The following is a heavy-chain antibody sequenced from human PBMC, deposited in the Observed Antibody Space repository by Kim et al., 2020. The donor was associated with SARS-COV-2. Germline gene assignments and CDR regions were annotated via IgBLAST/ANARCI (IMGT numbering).Heavy chain of an antibody. CDR1: GFTFSSYG. D-gene: IGHD2-15*01. Sequence: GGSLRLSCAASGFTFSSYGMHWVRQAPGKGLEWVAVIWYDGSNKYYADSVKGRFTISRDNSKNTLYLQMNSLRAEDTAVYYCARDQAGYCSGGSCYDYGTFDYWGQGTLVTVSS. V-gene: IGHV3-33*01. CDR3: ARDQAGYCSGGSCYDYGTFDY. J-gene: IGHJ4*02. CDR2: IWYDGSNK.